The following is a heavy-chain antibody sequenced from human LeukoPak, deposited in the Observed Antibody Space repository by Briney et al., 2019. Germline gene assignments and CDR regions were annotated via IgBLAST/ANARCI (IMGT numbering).Heavy chain of an antibody. J-gene: IGHJ4*02. CDR2: ISWNSGSI. V-gene: IGHV3-9*01. Sequence: PGGSLRLSCAASGFTFDDYAMHWVRQAPGKGLEWVSGISWNSGSIGYADSVKGRFTISRDNAKNSLYLQMNSLRAEDTALYYCAKDHLGGYSYGYRFPDYWGQGTLVTASS. CDR1: GFTFDDYA. D-gene: IGHD5-18*01. CDR3: AKDHLGGYSYGYRFPDY.